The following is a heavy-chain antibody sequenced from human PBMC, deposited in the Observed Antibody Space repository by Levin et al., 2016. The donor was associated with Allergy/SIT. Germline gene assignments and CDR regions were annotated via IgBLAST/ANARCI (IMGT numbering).Heavy chain of an antibody. Sequence: LSLTCAASGFTFSSYEMNWVRQAPGKGLEWVSYISSSGSTIYYADSVKGRFTISRDNAKNSLYLQMNSLRAEDTAVYYCARVGELRSRDYWGQGTLVTVSS. V-gene: IGHV3-48*03. CDR1: GFTFSSYE. CDR2: ISSSGSTI. CDR3: ARVGELRSRDY. D-gene: IGHD1-26*01. J-gene: IGHJ4*02.